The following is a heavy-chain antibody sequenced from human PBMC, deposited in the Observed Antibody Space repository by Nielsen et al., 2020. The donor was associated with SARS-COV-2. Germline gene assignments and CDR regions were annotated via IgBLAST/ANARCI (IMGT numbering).Heavy chain of an antibody. V-gene: IGHV1-69*13. CDR2: IIPIFGTA. D-gene: IGHD6-19*01. J-gene: IGHJ6*02. Sequence: SVKVSCKASGYTFTSYAMNWVRQAPGQGLEWMGGIIPIFGTANYAQKFQGRVTITADESTSTAYMELSSLRSEDTAVYYCARDLVTSSGWRLDYYGMDVWGQGTMVTVSS. CDR1: GYTFTSYA. CDR3: ARDLVTSSGWRLDYYGMDV.